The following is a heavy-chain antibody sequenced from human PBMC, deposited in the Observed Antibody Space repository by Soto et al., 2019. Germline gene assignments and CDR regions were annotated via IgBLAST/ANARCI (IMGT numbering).Heavy chain of an antibody. V-gene: IGHV3-53*01. CDR3: AGRLTTAASLDY. CDR1: GFTVSNNH. Sequence: VQLVESGGGLIQPGGSLRLSCAASGFTVSNNHMTWVRQAAGKGLELVSFVHDGGSTSYADSVKGRFTISRDNSKNTLYLQMDSLRAEDTAIYYCAGRLTTAASLDYWGRGTLVTVSS. D-gene: IGHD3-16*01. J-gene: IGHJ4*02. CDR2: VHDGGST.